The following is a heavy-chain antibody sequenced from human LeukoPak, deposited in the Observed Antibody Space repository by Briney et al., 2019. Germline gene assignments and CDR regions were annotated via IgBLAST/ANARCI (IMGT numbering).Heavy chain of an antibody. CDR3: ARARGSYSFDY. CDR2: ISSSGSSI. D-gene: IGHD1-26*01. CDR1: GFTFSDYY. J-gene: IGHJ4*02. Sequence: GGSLRLSCAAAGFTFSDYYMSWIRQAPGKGLEWVSYISSSGSSIYYADSVKGRFTISRDNAKNSLSLQMNSLRAEDTAVYYCARARGSYSFDYWGQGTLVTVSS. V-gene: IGHV3-11*01.